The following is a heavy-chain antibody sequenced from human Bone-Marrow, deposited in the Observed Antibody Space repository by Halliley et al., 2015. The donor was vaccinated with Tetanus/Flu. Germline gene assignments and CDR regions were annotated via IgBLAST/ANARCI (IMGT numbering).Heavy chain of an antibody. CDR1: GGSINSHDVY. CDR2: IYYSGTA. V-gene: IGHV4-31*03. D-gene: IGHD3-10*01. CDR3: ARDGAGRAHFGMDV. J-gene: IGHJ6*02. Sequence: TLSLTCSVSGGSINSHDVYWSWIRQHPGKGLEWLGFIYYSGTAYYNLSLKSRVVVSIDTSKNQFSLKVNSVTAADTAVYYCARDGAGRAHFGMDVWCQGTTVIVSS.